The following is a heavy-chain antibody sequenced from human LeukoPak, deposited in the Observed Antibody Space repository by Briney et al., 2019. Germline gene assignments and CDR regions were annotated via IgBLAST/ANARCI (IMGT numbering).Heavy chain of an antibody. CDR1: GFSLNTREEA. CDR3: AHRRFESSGYYSGGEFDF. Sequence: SGPTLIHPTPTLTLTFSFSGFSLNTREEAVGWIRQPPGKAPEWLALIYWDDDKRYNASLNRRLTITKDTSTNQVVLRMTNMDPVDTATYFCAHRRFESSGYYSGGEFDFWGQGTLVTVSS. V-gene: IGHV2-5*02. CDR2: IYWDDDK. J-gene: IGHJ4*02. D-gene: IGHD3-22*01.